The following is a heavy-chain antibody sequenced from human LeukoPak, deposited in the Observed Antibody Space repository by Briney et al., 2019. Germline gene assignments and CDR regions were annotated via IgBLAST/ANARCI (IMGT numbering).Heavy chain of an antibody. D-gene: IGHD4-17*01. V-gene: IGHV4-39*01. J-gene: IGHJ2*01. CDR2: IYYSGST. Sequence: SETLSLTCTVSGGSISSSSYYWGWIRQPPGKGLEWIGSIYYSGSTYYNPSLKSRVTISVDTSKNQFSLKLSSVTAADTAVYYCARLSHDYGDYAGYWYFDLWGRGTLVTVSS. CDR3: ARLSHDYGDYAGYWYFDL. CDR1: GGSISSSSYY.